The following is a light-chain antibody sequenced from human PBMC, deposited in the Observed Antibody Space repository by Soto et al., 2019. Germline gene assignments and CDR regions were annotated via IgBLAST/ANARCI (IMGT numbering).Light chain of an antibody. CDR3: QQYGSSPRT. Sequence: EIVLTQSPGTLSLSPGERATLSCRASQSVSSSFLAWYQQKVGQAPRLLIYGASSRATCIPDRFSGSGSGTDFTLTISSLEPEDFAVYYCQQYGSSPRTFGQGTRLEIK. V-gene: IGKV3-20*01. J-gene: IGKJ5*01. CDR2: GAS. CDR1: QSVSSSF.